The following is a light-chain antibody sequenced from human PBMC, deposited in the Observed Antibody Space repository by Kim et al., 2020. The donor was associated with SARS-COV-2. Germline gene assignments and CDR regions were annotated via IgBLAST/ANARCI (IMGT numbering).Light chain of an antibody. CDR3: MQATQFRT. V-gene: IGKV2-24*01. J-gene: IGKJ1*01. Sequence: QPASISCRSSQNRVHSDGTTYLNWIQQRPGQPPRLLIYRVSNRFSGVPDRFSGSGAGTDFTLTISRVEAEDVGVYYCMQATQFRTFGQGTKVDIK. CDR2: RVS. CDR1: QNRVHSDGTTY.